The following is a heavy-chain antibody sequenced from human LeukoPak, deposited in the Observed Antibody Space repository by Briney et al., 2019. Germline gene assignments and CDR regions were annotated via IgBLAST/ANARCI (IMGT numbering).Heavy chain of an antibody. J-gene: IGHJ3*02. Sequence: PGGSLRLSCAASGFTFDDYAKHWVRQAPGKGLEWVSGISWNGGSIGYADSVKGRFTISRDNAKNSLYLQMNSLRAEDTALYYCAKDSAAAPGTYAFDIWGQGTMVTVSS. CDR3: AKDSAAAPGTYAFDI. CDR1: GFTFDDYA. V-gene: IGHV3-9*01. D-gene: IGHD6-13*01. CDR2: ISWNGGSI.